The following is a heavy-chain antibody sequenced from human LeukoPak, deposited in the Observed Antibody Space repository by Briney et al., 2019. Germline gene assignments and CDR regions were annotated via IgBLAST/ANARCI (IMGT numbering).Heavy chain of an antibody. V-gene: IGHV1-8*01. CDR3: ARVATAVAGTDFDY. CDR2: MNPNSGNT. Sequence: VASVNFSCTASEYTFTTYDINWVRQATGQPLDSIRWMNPNSGNTRYAQKFQGRVTMTRNTSITTAYMELSSLRSEDTAVYYCARVATAVAGTDFDYWGQGTLVTVSS. CDR1: EYTFTTYD. D-gene: IGHD6-19*01. J-gene: IGHJ4*02.